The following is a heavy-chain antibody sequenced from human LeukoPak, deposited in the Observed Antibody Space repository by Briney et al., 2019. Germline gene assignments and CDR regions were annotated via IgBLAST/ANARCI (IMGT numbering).Heavy chain of an antibody. CDR2: INRGGST. Sequence: SETLSLTCAVYGGSFSGNYWSWIRQPPGKALEWIGEINRGGSTNYNPSLKNRVTISVDTSKNQFSLKLSSVTAADTAIYFCARGYGSGSYFNYWGQGTLVTVSS. V-gene: IGHV4-34*01. D-gene: IGHD3-10*01. J-gene: IGHJ4*02. CDR1: GGSFSGNY. CDR3: ARGYGSGSYFNY.